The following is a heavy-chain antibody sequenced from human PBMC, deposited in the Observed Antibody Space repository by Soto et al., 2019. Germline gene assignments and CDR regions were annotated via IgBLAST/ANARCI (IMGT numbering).Heavy chain of an antibody. J-gene: IGHJ6*02. V-gene: IGHV5-51*01. D-gene: IGHD6-19*01. Sequence: PGESLKISCKGSGYSFTSYWIGWVRQMPGKGLEWMGIIYPGDSDTRYSPSFQGQVTISADKSISTAYLQWSSLKASDTAMYYCARSSVAGRYYYYYGMDVWGQGXTVTVSS. CDR3: ARSSVAGRYYYYYGMDV. CDR1: GYSFTSYW. CDR2: IYPGDSDT.